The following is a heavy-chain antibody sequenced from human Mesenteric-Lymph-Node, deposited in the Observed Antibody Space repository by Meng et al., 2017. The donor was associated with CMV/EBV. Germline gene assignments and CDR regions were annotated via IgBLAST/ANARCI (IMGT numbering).Heavy chain of an antibody. CDR3: ARVWALASDY. D-gene: IGHD3-16*01. J-gene: IGHJ4*02. CDR2: ISSSGSTI. CDR1: GFTFSSYE. V-gene: IGHV3-48*03. Sequence: GGSLRLSCAASGFTFSSYEMNWVRQAPGKGLEWVSYISSSGSTIYYADSVKGRFTISRDNAKNSLYLQMNSLRAEDTAVYYCARVWALASDYWGQGTLVTVSS.